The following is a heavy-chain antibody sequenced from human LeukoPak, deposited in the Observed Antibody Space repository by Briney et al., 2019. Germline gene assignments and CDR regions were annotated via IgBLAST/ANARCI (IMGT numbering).Heavy chain of an antibody. Sequence: GASVKVSCKASGYTFTSYDINWVRQATGQGLEWMGWMNPNSGNTGYAQKFQGRVTITRNTSISTAYMELSSLRSEDTAVYYCARVRPYYYDSSGYIDYWGQGTLVTVSS. CDR3: ARVRPYYYDSSGYIDY. CDR2: MNPNSGNT. J-gene: IGHJ4*02. CDR1: GYTFTSYD. V-gene: IGHV1-8*03. D-gene: IGHD3-22*01.